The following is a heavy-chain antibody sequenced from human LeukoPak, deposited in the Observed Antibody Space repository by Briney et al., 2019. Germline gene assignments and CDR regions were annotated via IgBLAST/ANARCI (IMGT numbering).Heavy chain of an antibody. J-gene: IGHJ4*02. V-gene: IGHV3-48*03. CDR3: ARGQGGYNFYFDC. D-gene: IGHD1-20*01. Sequence: GGSLRLSCAASGFTFSSYEMNWVRQAPGKGLEWVSYISSNGSTIYYADAVKGRFTISRDNAKNSLYLQMNSLRAEDTAVYYCARGQGGYNFYFDCWGQGTLVTVSS. CDR1: GFTFSSYE. CDR2: ISSNGSTI.